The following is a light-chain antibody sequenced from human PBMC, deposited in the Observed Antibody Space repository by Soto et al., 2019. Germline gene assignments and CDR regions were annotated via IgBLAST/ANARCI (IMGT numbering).Light chain of an antibody. CDR2: EVS. CDR3: SSFTSSTTYV. CDR1: SSAVGSYNR. V-gene: IGLV2-18*02. Sequence: SALTQPPPVTGSPGQSLAVSCTGTSSAVGSYNRVSWYQQPPGTAHTLIIYEVSNRPSGVPDRFSGSKSGNTASLTISGLQAEDEADYYCSSFTSSTTYVFGTGTKVTVL. J-gene: IGLJ1*01.